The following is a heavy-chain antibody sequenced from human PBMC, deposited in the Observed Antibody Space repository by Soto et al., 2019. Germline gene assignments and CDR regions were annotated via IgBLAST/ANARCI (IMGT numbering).Heavy chain of an antibody. CDR2: ISGSGGST. Sequence: EVQLLESGGGLVQPGGSLRLSCAASGFTFSSYDMSWVRQAPGKGLEWVSAISGSGGSTYYADSVKGRFNISRDNSKNTLYLQINSLRAEDTAVYYCVLWPPYYFDYWGQGTLVTVSS. CDR1: GFTFSSYD. CDR3: VLWPPYYFDY. J-gene: IGHJ4*02. D-gene: IGHD3-10*01. V-gene: IGHV3-23*01.